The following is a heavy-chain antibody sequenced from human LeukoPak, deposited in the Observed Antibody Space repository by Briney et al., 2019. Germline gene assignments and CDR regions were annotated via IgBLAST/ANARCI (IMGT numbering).Heavy chain of an antibody. CDR2: ISGSGGST. CDR3: ARDRAGTDY. Sequence: SGGSLRLSCAASGFTFSSYGMSWVRQAPGKGLEWVSAISGSGGSTYYADSVKGRFTISRDNAKNSLYLQMNSLRAEDTAVYYCARDRAGTDYWGQGTLVTVSS. CDR1: GFTFSSYG. D-gene: IGHD6-19*01. V-gene: IGHV3-23*01. J-gene: IGHJ4*02.